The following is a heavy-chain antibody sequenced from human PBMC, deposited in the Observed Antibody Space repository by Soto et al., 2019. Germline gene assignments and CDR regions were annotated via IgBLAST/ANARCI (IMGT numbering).Heavy chain of an antibody. CDR2: IYYSGST. CDR3: ARDNIGDSSSWIYGMDV. J-gene: IGHJ6*02. D-gene: IGHD6-13*01. Sequence: QVQLQESGPGLVKPSETLSLTCTVSGGSISSYYWSWIRQPPGKGLEWIGYIYYSGSTNYNPSLKSRVTISVHTSKNQFSLKLSSVTAADTAVYYCARDNIGDSSSWIYGMDVWGQGTTVTVSS. CDR1: GGSISSYY. V-gene: IGHV4-59*01.